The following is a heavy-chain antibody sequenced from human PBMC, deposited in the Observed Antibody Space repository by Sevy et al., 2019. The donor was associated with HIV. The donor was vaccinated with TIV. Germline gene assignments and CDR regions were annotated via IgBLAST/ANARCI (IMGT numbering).Heavy chain of an antibody. CDR2: VFPDDSNT. J-gene: IGHJ4*02. CDR3: ATSRSGYFDSSGYYIY. D-gene: IGHD3-22*01. Sequence: GESLKISCKGSGYSFTSHWVAWVRHMPGKGLEWMGIVFPDDSNTRYSPSFQGQVTFSADKSISTAYLQWSSLKAPDTAMYYCATSRSGYFDSSGYYIYWGQGTPVTVSS. V-gene: IGHV5-51*01. CDR1: GYSFTSHW.